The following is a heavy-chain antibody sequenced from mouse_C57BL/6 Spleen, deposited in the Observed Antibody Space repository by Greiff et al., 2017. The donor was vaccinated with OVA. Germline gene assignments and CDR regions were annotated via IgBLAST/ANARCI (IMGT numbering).Heavy chain of an antibody. Sequence: VHVKQSGAELVRPGASVKLSCTASGFNIKDYYMHWVKQRPEQGLEWIGRIDPEDGDTEYAPKFQGKATMTADPTSNTAYLQLSSLTSEDTAVYYCTHYYGLYWYFDVWGTGTTVTVSS. D-gene: IGHD1-2*01. CDR3: THYYGLYWYFDV. CDR2: IDPEDGDT. V-gene: IGHV14-1*01. CDR1: GFNIKDYY. J-gene: IGHJ1*03.